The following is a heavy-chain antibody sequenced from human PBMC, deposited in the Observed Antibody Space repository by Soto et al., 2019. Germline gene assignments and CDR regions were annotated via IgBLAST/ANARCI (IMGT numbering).Heavy chain of an antibody. CDR2: ISYDGSTK. D-gene: IGHD3-16*01. CDR3: AREVDYGPPAGWFDP. V-gene: IGHV3-30-3*01. J-gene: IGHJ5*02. CDR1: GVFFSTYA. Sequence: GGALRHSCAGSGVFFSTYALHWVRQAPGKGLEWVALISYDGSTKYYADSVRGRFTISRDNSKNTLYLQINSLRAEDTAVYHCAREVDYGPPAGWFDPWGQGTLVTVSS.